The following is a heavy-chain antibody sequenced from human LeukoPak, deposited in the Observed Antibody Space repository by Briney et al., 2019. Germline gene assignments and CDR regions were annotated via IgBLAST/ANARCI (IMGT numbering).Heavy chain of an antibody. CDR2: IYYSGST. D-gene: IGHD3-22*01. Sequence: PSETLSLTCTVSGGSISSSSYYWGWIRQPPGKGLEWIGSIYYSGSTNYNPSLKSRVTISVDTSKNQFFLKLSSVTAADTAVYYCARLGRYYYDSRVDYWGQGTLVTVSS. CDR1: GGSISSSSYY. CDR3: ARLGRYYYDSRVDY. V-gene: IGHV4-39*07. J-gene: IGHJ4*02.